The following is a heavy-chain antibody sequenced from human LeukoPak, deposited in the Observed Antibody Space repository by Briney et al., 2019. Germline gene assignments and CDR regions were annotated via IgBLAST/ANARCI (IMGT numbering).Heavy chain of an antibody. CDR3: ARAGFSGYQLLDY. V-gene: IGHV3-74*01. D-gene: IGHD5-12*01. J-gene: IGHJ4*02. CDR1: GVTFSSYW. Sequence: PGGSLRLSCAASGVTFSSYWMHWVRQGPGKGLVWVSRIHPDGNYATHAGSVKGRFTISRDNAKNTLDLQMNSLTAEDTAVYYCARAGFSGYQLLDYWGQGTLVTVSS. CDR2: IHPDGNYA.